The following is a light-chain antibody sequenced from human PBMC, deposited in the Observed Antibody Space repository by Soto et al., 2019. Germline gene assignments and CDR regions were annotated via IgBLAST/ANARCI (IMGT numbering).Light chain of an antibody. CDR2: GAS. Sequence: DIQMTQSPSAMSASLGDRVTITCRASQGISSYLGWYQQKPGKAPKLLIYGASTLQSGVPSRFSGSGSGTDFTLTISSLQPEDFATYYCQQLNKYPSTFGGGTKVDIK. V-gene: IGKV1-9*01. CDR1: QGISSY. CDR3: QQLNKYPST. J-gene: IGKJ4*01.